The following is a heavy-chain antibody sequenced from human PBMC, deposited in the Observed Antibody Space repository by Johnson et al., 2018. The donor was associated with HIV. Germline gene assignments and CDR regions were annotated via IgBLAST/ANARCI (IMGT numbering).Heavy chain of an antibody. Sequence: VQLVESGGGLVKPGGSLRLSCRASGFPFSNAWMNWVRQAPGKGLEWVGRLKSRADGGTTDYAVSVKDRFTILRDDSKNTLYLQMSSLRTEDAGVYYCTTEGDAFDSWGQGTMVTVSS. CDR1: GFPFSNAW. V-gene: IGHV3-15*01. CDR3: TTEGDAFDS. J-gene: IGHJ3*02. CDR2: LKSRADGGTT.